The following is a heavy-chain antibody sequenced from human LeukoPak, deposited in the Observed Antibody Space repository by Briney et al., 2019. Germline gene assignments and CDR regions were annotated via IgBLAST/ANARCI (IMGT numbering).Heavy chain of an antibody. J-gene: IGHJ4*02. V-gene: IGHV1-2*02. Sequence: ASVKVSCKASGYTFTGYYIHWVRQAPGQGLEWMGWINPNNGGTNYAQKFQGRVTMTRDTSISTAYMELNRLTSDDTAVYCCARDKYTGYETFDYWGQGTPVTVSS. D-gene: IGHD5-12*01. CDR2: INPNNGGT. CDR1: GYTFTGYY. CDR3: ARDKYTGYETFDY.